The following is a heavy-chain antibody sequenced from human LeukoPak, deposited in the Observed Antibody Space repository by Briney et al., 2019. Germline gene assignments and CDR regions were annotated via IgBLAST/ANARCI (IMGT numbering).Heavy chain of an antibody. Sequence: GRSLRLSCAASGFTFSSYGMHWVRQTPGKGLEWVAVISYDGSNKDYADSVKGRFTISRDNSKNTLYLQMRSLRVEDTGVYYRAKDRGSSGRNYFDQWGQGTLVTVSS. CDR1: GFTFSSYG. J-gene: IGHJ4*02. CDR2: ISYDGSNK. V-gene: IGHV3-30*18. CDR3: AKDRGSSGRNYFDQ. D-gene: IGHD6-19*01.